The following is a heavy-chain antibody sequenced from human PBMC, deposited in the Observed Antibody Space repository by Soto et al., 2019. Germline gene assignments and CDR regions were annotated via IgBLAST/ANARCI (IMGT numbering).Heavy chain of an antibody. Sequence: QVQLQESGPGLVKPSETLSLTCTVSGGSISSYYWSWIRQPPGKGLAWIGYIYYSGSTNYNPSLKSRVTISVDTSKNQCSLKLSSVTAADTAVYYCARDPGGERFGELLGYFDYWGQGTLVTVSS. CDR1: GGSISSYY. CDR2: IYYSGST. V-gene: IGHV4-59*01. J-gene: IGHJ4*02. CDR3: ARDPGGERFGELLGYFDY. D-gene: IGHD3-10*01.